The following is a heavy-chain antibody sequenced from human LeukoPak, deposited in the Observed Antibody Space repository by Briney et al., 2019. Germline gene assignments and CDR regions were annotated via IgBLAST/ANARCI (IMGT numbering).Heavy chain of an antibody. D-gene: IGHD2-8*02. Sequence: QPGRSLRLSCAASGFTVSSNYMSWVRQAPGKGLEWVSIIYSGGSTYYADSVKGRFTISRDNSKNTLYLQMNSLRAEDTAVYYCARSWGSVLDVGDYWGQGTLVTVSS. CDR3: ARSWGSVLDVGDY. V-gene: IGHV3-66*01. J-gene: IGHJ4*02. CDR2: IYSGGST. CDR1: GFTVSSNY.